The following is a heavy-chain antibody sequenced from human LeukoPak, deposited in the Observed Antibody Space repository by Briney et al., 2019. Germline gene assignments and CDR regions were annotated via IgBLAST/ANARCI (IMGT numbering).Heavy chain of an antibody. D-gene: IGHD3-10*01. V-gene: IGHV1-18*04. Sequence: ASVKVSCKASGYTFTSYAISWMRQAPGQGLEWMGWIITYNGNTNYAQNLQDRVTMTTDTSTTTAYMGLRSLRSDDTAVYYCARRRYYGSGSGAFDIWGQGTTVTASS. CDR1: GYTFTSYA. J-gene: IGHJ3*02. CDR2: IITYNGNT. CDR3: ARRRYYGSGSGAFDI.